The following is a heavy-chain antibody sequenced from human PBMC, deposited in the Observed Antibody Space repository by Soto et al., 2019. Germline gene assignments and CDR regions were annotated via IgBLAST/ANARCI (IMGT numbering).Heavy chain of an antibody. Sequence: EVQLLESGGGLVQPGGSLRLSCAASGFTFSSDAMSWVRQAPGKGLEWVSAISGSGGSTLYADSVKGRITISRDNSKNTLYLQMNSLRAEDTAVYYCAKGRAPSGWYPPYYYGMDVWGLGTTVTVSS. CDR2: ISGSGGST. J-gene: IGHJ6*02. D-gene: IGHD6-19*01. V-gene: IGHV3-23*01. CDR1: GFTFSSDA. CDR3: AKGRAPSGWYPPYYYGMDV.